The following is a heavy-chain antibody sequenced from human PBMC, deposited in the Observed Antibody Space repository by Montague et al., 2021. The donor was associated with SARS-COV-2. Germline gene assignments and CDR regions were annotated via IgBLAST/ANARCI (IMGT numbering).Heavy chain of an antibody. CDR3: ARNLVVHYWYGMDV. J-gene: IGHJ6*02. V-gene: IGHV4-59*01. CDR1: GGSISSYY. Sequence: SETLSLTSTVAGGSISSYYWSWIRQPPGKGLEWIGYINYSGSTNYSPSLKSRVTISVDTSKNQFSLNLSSVTAADTAVYYCARNLVVHYWYGMDVWGQGTTVTVSS. D-gene: IGHD2-15*01. CDR2: INYSGST.